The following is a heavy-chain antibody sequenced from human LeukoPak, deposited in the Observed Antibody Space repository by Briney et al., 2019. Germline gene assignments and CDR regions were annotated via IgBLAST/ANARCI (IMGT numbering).Heavy chain of an antibody. CDR1: GGTFSSYA. V-gene: IGHV1-69*04. D-gene: IGHD4-17*01. J-gene: IGHJ4*02. CDR2: IIPIFGIA. Sequence: SVKVSCKASGGTFSSYAISWVRQAPGQGLEWMGRIIPIFGIANYAQKFQGRVTITADKSTSTAYMELSSLRSEDTTVYYCARDPEIYGDYVYFDYWGQGTLVTVSS. CDR3: ARDPEIYGDYVYFDY.